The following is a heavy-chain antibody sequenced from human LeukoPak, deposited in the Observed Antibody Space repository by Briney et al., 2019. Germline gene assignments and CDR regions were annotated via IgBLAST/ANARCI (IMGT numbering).Heavy chain of an antibody. CDR1: GFTFSSYW. Sequence: GGSLRLSCAASGFTFSSYWMHWVRQAPGKGLVWVSRINSDGSSTSYADSVKGRFTISRDNAKNSLYLQMNSLRAEDTAVYYCARDPTSSWETAFDIWGQGTMVTVSS. CDR2: INSDGSST. V-gene: IGHV3-74*01. D-gene: IGHD1-26*01. J-gene: IGHJ3*02. CDR3: ARDPTSSWETAFDI.